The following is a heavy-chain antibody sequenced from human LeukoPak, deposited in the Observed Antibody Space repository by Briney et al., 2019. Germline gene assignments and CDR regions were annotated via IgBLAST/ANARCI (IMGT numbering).Heavy chain of an antibody. V-gene: IGHV3-23*01. Sequence: GGSLRLSCAASGFTFSSYAMSWVRQAPGKGLEWVSAISGSGGSTYYADSVKGRFTISRDNSKSTLYLQMNSLRAEDAAVYYCAIDKGIAAAGTDYWGQGTLVTVSS. CDR3: AIDKGIAAAGTDY. J-gene: IGHJ4*02. D-gene: IGHD6-13*01. CDR2: ISGSGGST. CDR1: GFTFSSYA.